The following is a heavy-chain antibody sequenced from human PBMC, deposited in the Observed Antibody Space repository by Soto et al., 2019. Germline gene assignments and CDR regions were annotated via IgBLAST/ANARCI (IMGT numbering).Heavy chain of an antibody. CDR3: ARLGGWGHCSNTRCYTFDC. Sequence: GESLKISCKGSGYSFISYWIGWVRQMPGKGLEWMGIIYPGDSDTRYSPSFQGQVTISADKSISTAYLQWSSLKASDTAMYYCARLGGWGHCSNTRCYTFDCWGQGTPVTVSS. J-gene: IGHJ4*02. CDR1: GYSFISYW. D-gene: IGHD2-2*02. V-gene: IGHV5-51*01. CDR2: IYPGDSDT.